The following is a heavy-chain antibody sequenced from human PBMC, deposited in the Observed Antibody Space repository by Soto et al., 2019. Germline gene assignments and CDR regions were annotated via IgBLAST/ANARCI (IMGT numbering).Heavy chain of an antibody. CDR3: ARGGSSSSNLGYNWFDP. J-gene: IGHJ5*02. CDR1: GGTFSSYA. V-gene: IGHV1-69*13. D-gene: IGHD6-6*01. Sequence: RASVKVSCKASGGTFSSYAISWVRQAPGQGLEWMGGIIPIFGTANYAQKFQGRVTITADESTSTAYMELSSLRSEDTAVYYCARGGSSSSNLGYNWFDPWGQAPLLTLST. CDR2: IIPIFGTA.